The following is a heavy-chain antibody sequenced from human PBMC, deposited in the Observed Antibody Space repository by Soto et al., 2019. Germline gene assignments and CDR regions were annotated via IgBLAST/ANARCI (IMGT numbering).Heavy chain of an antibody. Sequence: PSETLSLTCSVSGGSIRNTYSYWGWIRQTPGKGLEWIGTIYYSGSTYYNPSLKSRVTMSVDTSKNQFSLRLSSVTAADTAVYYCARRGISSWSSDNWFDSWGQGTLVTVSS. J-gene: IGHJ5*01. CDR2: IYYSGST. V-gene: IGHV4-39*01. CDR1: GGSIRNTYSY. CDR3: ARRGISSWSSDNWFDS. D-gene: IGHD6-13*01.